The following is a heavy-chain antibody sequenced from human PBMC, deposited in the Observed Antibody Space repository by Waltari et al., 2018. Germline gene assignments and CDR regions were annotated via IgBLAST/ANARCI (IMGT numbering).Heavy chain of an antibody. CDR2: TYDRGAT. CDR1: GDSITSAGNA. J-gene: IGHJ6*03. D-gene: IGHD3-16*01. V-gene: IGHV4-30-2*01. Sequence: QLEMLESGSGLVRPSETLSVTCDVSGDSITSAGNAWRWIRQPPGKVLEWIGFTYDRGATDYNPSFSGRVTSLVDQAKNQVSLNMRSVTAADTAVYYCARGRLRLGDYMDVCGKGTTVIISS. CDR3: ARGRLRLGDYMDV.